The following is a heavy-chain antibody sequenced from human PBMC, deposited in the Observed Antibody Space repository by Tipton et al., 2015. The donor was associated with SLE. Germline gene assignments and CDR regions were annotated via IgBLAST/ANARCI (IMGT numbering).Heavy chain of an antibody. J-gene: IGHJ4*02. D-gene: IGHD6-19*01. V-gene: IGHV4-34*01. Sequence: TLSLTCAVYGGSFSGYYWTWIRQPPGKGLEWIGEINHSGSTNYNPSLKSRVTISVDTSKKAFSLNLTSVTAAGTAVYYCARGWAVAGPLAFDYWGQGILVTVSS. CDR3: ARGWAVAGPLAFDY. CDR1: GGSFSGYY. CDR2: INHSGST.